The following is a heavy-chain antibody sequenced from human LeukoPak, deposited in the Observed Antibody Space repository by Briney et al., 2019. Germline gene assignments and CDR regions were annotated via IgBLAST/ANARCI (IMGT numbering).Heavy chain of an antibody. CDR1: GFTVSSNY. D-gene: IGHD4-17*01. J-gene: IGHJ5*02. V-gene: IGHV3-53*01. CDR3: ARENQRYGDYVSWFDP. CDR2: IYSGGST. Sequence: PGGSLRLSCAASGFTVSSNYMSWVRQAPGKGLEWVSVIYSGGSTYYADSVKGRFTISRDNSKNTLYLQMNSLRAEDTAVYYCARENQRYGDYVSWFDPWGQGTLVTVSS.